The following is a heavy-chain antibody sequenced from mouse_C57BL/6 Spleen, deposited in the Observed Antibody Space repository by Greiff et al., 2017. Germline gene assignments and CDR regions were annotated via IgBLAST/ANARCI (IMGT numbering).Heavy chain of an antibody. D-gene: IGHD1-1*01. CDR3: ARRGGSSGFDY. CDR1: GYAFSSSW. J-gene: IGHJ2*01. Sequence: VQVVESGPELVKPGASVKISCKASGYAFSSSWMNWVKQRPGKGLEWIGRIYPGDGDTNYNGKFKGKATLTADKSSSTAYMQLSSLTSEDSAVYFCARRGGSSGFDYWGQGTTLTVSS. CDR2: IYPGDGDT. V-gene: IGHV1-82*01.